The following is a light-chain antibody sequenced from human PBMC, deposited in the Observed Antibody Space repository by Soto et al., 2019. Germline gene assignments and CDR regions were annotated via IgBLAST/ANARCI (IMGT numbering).Light chain of an antibody. CDR2: VAS. CDR1: QSISTY. Sequence: DIQMTQSPSSLSASVGDRVTITCRASQSISTYLNWYQHKRGKAPKLLIYVASSLQSGVPSRFSGSGSGTDFTLTISNLQPEDFATNYCQQSYTTPYTFGQGTKLEIK. CDR3: QQSYTTPYT. V-gene: IGKV1-39*01. J-gene: IGKJ2*01.